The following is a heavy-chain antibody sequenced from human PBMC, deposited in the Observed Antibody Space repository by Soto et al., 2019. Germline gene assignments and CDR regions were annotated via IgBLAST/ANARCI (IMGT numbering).Heavy chain of an antibody. CDR1: GGSVNGYY. V-gene: IGHV4-34*01. CDR3: ATRITVFGLLIPPFDP. J-gene: IGHJ5*02. CDR2: INHTGGT. D-gene: IGHD3-3*01. Sequence: SETLSLTCAVYGGSVNGYYWNWIRQPPGKGLEWIVEINHTGGTHYNPSLKSRVTMSVDTSKNQFSLRLSSVTAADTAIYYCATRITVFGLLIPPFDPWGQGTQVTVPQ.